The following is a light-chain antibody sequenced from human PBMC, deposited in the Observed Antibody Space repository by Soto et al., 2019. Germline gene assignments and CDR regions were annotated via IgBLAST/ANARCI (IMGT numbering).Light chain of an antibody. CDR3: SSWDDSLNGRV. Sequence: QSVLTQPPSASGTPGQRITISCSGSSFNIGRNTVDWYQQLPGAAPRLLIYTNNQRPSGVPDRFSGSKSDTSASLAISALQSEDEADYYCSSWDDSLNGRVFGGGTKLTVL. V-gene: IGLV1-44*01. CDR1: SFNIGRNT. J-gene: IGLJ3*02. CDR2: TNN.